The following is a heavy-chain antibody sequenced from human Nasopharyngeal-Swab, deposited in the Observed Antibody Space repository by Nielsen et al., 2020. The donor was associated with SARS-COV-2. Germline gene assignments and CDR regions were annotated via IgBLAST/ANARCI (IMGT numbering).Heavy chain of an antibody. CDR1: GYTFIDFD. CDR3: ARGLGAPSSVWH. Sequence: ASVKVSCKASGYTFIDFDINWVRQATGQGLEWMGSMGPNSGNTGYAEKFEGRVTMTRNIATNTAYMELTSLGFEDTAVYYCARGLGAPSSVWHWGPGTQVSVSS. V-gene: IGHV1-8*01. J-gene: IGHJ1*01. CDR2: MGPNSGNT. D-gene: IGHD1-26*01.